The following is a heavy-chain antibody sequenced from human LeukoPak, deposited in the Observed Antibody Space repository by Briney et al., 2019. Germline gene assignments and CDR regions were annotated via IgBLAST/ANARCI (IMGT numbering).Heavy chain of an antibody. V-gene: IGHV4-31*03. J-gene: IGHJ4*02. CDR3: ASQPLVHYDSSGYSPLN. Sequence: PSETLSLTCSVSGGSISSGGYYWSWIRQHPGKGLGWIGYICYSRSTYYNPSLKSRVTISVDTSKNQFSLKLSSVTAADTAVYYCASQPLVHYDSSGYSPLNWGQGTLVTVSS. CDR2: ICYSRST. CDR1: GGSISSGGYY. D-gene: IGHD3-22*01.